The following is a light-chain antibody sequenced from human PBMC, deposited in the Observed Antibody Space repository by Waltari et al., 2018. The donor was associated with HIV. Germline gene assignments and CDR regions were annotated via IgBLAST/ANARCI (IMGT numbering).Light chain of an antibody. CDR2: LGS. J-gene: IGKJ2*01. CDR3: MQALQTPHP. Sequence: IVMTQSPLSLPVTPGEPAYIACRSTQSLQHSNGYKFLDWYVHTPGPSPHLLFYLGSKRASGFPDRFSGSGSGTDYTLRISRVEAEDAVIYYCMQALQTPHPFGQGTKLEIK. V-gene: IGKV2-28*01. CDR1: QSLQHSNGYKF.